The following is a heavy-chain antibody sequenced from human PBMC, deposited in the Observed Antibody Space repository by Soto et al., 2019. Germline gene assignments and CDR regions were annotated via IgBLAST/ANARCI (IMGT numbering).Heavy chain of an antibody. D-gene: IGHD1-1*01. V-gene: IGHV1-69*01. CDR3: ARGRGLYNSGRSQLDS. J-gene: IGHJ4*02. Sequence: QVQLVQSVAEVKKPGSSVRVSCKTSGDSFSKYTVNWVRQAPRQGLERMGGFIPRVGTTNFAPTLQGRVTITADQSMTTVYMELSRLRTEDTALYYCARGRGLYNSGRSQLDSWGQGTLITVSS. CDR2: FIPRVGTT. CDR1: GDSFSKYT.